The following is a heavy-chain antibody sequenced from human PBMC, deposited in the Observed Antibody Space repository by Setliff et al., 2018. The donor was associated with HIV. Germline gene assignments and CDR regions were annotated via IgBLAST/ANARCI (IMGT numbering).Heavy chain of an antibody. Sequence: ASVKVSCKASGYNFSTYALHWVRQAPGQRLEWLGWMNAASGKTKYSEEFQNRITFSRDTSAKTGYLELTKLRSEDMGIYYCVRVRVGGSLYFDYWGQGTPVTVSS. J-gene: IGHJ4*02. CDR2: MNAASGKT. CDR1: GYNFSTYA. CDR3: VRVRVGGSLYFDY. V-gene: IGHV1-3*03. D-gene: IGHD1-26*01.